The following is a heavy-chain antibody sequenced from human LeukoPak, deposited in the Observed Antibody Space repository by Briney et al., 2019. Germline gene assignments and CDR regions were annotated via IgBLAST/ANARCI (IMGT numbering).Heavy chain of an antibody. Sequence: PGGSLRLSCAASGFTFSSYAMSWVRQAPGKGREWVSAISGSGGSTYYADSVKGRFTISRDNSKNTLYLQMNSLRAEDTAVYYCAKGGSKVAAAITFDYWGQGTLVTVSS. CDR2: ISGSGGST. D-gene: IGHD6-13*01. J-gene: IGHJ4*02. CDR1: GFTFSSYA. CDR3: AKGGSKVAAAITFDY. V-gene: IGHV3-23*01.